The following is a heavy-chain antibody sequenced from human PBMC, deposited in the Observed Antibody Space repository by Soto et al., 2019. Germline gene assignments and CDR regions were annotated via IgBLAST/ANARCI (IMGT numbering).Heavy chain of an antibody. CDR2: ISGTGVYI. D-gene: IGHD4-17*01. CDR1: GFTFSNYN. J-gene: IGHJ3*02. CDR3: AHPRGYGVFDAYDI. V-gene: IGHV3-21*04. Sequence: GGSLRLSCVASGFTFSNYNMNWVRQAPGKGLEWVSHISGTGVYIHYADAVKGRFTISRDNAKSSVYLQMNSLRVEDTAVYYCAHPRGYGVFDAYDIWGQGTMVTVSS.